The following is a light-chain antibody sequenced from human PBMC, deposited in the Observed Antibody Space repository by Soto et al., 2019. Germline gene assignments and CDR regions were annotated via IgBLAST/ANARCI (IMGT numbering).Light chain of an antibody. Sequence: EIVMTQSPATLSVSPGERATLSCRASQSVNSNLAWYQQKPGQAPRLLIYGASTRATGIPARFSGSGSGTEFTLTISSLQSEDFAVYYCQQYNNWSPITFGPGTKVEIK. J-gene: IGKJ3*01. CDR1: QSVNSN. CDR3: QQYNNWSPIT. CDR2: GAS. V-gene: IGKV3D-15*01.